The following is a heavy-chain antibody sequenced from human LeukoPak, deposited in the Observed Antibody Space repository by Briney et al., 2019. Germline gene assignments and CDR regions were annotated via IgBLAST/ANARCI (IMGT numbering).Heavy chain of an antibody. D-gene: IGHD6-19*01. CDR2: IYYSGST. J-gene: IGHJ4*02. CDR3: ARSLDSSGWYRTDY. CDR1: GGSISSSSYY. V-gene: IGHV4-39*01. Sequence: SETLSLTCTVSGGSISSSSYYWGWIRQPPGKGLEWIGSIYYSGSTYYNPSLKSQVTISVDTSKNQFSLKLSSVTAADTAVYYCARSLDSSGWYRTDYWGQGTLVTVSS.